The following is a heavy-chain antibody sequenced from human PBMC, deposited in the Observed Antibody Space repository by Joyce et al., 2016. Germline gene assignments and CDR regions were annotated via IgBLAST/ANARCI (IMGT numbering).Heavy chain of an antibody. CDR3: ASGFNFKGRSFFDY. CDR1: GASVSSGGYS. CDR2: IYHKEST. J-gene: IGHJ4*02. D-gene: IGHD3-10*01. Sequence: QLQLQESGSGLVKPSQPLSLTCAVSGASVSSGGYSWSWIRQPPGKGLEWIGYIYHKESTYYNPSLKSRVTISVDRSKNQFSLKLASVTAADTAVYYCASGFNFKGRSFFDYWGQGALVTVSS. V-gene: IGHV4-30-2*01.